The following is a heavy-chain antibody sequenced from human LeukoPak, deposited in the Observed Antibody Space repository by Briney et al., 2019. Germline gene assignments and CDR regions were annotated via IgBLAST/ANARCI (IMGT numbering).Heavy chain of an antibody. CDR1: GGSISSSSYY. Sequence: SETLSLTCTVSGGSISSSSYYWGWIRQPPGKGLEWIGSIYYSGSTYYNPSLKSRVTISVDTSKNQFSLKLSSVTAADTAVYYCARGPYGDYVWQYNWIDPWGQGTLVTVSS. D-gene: IGHD4-17*01. J-gene: IGHJ5*02. CDR2: IYYSGST. CDR3: ARGPYGDYVWQYNWIDP. V-gene: IGHV4-39*01.